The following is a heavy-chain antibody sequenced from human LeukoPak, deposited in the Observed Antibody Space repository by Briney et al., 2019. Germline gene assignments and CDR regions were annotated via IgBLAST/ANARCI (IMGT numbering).Heavy chain of an antibody. CDR1: GYTFTSYD. Sequence: GASVKVSCKASGYTFTSYDINWVRQATGQWLEWMGWMNPNSGNTGYAQKFQGRVTITRNTSISTAYMELSSLRSEDTAVYYYARGLRGTIFGVVTYYYMDVWGKGTTVTVSS. J-gene: IGHJ6*03. V-gene: IGHV1-8*03. CDR3: ARGLRGTIFGVVTYYYMDV. CDR2: MNPNSGNT. D-gene: IGHD3-3*01.